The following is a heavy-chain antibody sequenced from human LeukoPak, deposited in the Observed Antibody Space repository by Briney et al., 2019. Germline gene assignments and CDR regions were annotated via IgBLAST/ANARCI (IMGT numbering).Heavy chain of an antibody. CDR3: ARVRYGSGSYYFDN. Sequence: SETLSLTCTVSGGSVSNASYYWSWIRQPPGKGLDWIGYVYYSGSTNYSPSLKSRVTVSVDTSKNQFSLKLTSVTAADTAVYYCARVRYGSGSYYFDNWGQGTLVTASS. CDR1: GGSVSNASYY. D-gene: IGHD3-10*01. CDR2: VYYSGST. V-gene: IGHV4-61*01. J-gene: IGHJ4*02.